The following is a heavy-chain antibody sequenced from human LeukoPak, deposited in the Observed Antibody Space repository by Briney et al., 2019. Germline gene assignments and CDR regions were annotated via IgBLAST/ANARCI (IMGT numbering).Heavy chain of an antibody. CDR2: YYYSGST. V-gene: IGHV4-39*01. D-gene: IGHD3-22*01. Sequence: PSETLSLTCTVSGGSISSSSYYWGWLRQPPGKGLEWIGCYYYSGSTYYNPSHKSRVTISVNTSKNQFSLKQSSVTAADTAVYYCASHYYDSSGAGYYFDYWGQGTLVTVSS. J-gene: IGHJ4*02. CDR3: ASHYYDSSGAGYYFDY. CDR1: GGSISSSSYY.